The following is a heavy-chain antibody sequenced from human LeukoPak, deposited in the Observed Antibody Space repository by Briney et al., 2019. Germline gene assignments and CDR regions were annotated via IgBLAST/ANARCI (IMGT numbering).Heavy chain of an antibody. CDR1: VYTFTNYA. Sequence: ASVKVSCKASVYTFTNYAMHWVRQAPGQRLEWMGWSNDGNGDTRYSQEFQGRVTITRDTSAGTVYMELSSLRSEDMAIYYCARGYQGAFDYWGQGTLVTVSS. CDR3: ARGYQGAFDY. V-gene: IGHV1-3*02. D-gene: IGHD1-14*01. CDR2: SNDGNGDT. J-gene: IGHJ4*02.